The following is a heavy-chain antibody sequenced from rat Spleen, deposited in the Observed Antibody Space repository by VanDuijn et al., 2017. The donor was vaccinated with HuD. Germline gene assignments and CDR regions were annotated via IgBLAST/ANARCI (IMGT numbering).Heavy chain of an antibody. CDR3: ARQWDY. V-gene: IGHV5-7*01. Sequence: EVQLVESGGGLVQPGRSLKLSCAASGFTFSDYNMAWVRQAPTKGLEWVAAIIYDGTNTYYRDSVKGRFTISRDNAKSTLYLQMDSLRSEDTAIYYCARQWDYWGQGVMVTVSS. CDR2: IIYDGTNT. J-gene: IGHJ2*01. CDR1: GFTFSDYN.